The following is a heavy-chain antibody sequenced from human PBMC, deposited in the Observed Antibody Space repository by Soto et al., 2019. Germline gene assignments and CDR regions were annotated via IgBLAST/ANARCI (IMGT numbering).Heavy chain of an antibody. CDR2: ISGSGGST. J-gene: IGHJ4*02. CDR3: AKVCKVYQLLPYYFDY. D-gene: IGHD2-2*01. CDR1: GFTFSSYA. V-gene: IGHV3-23*01. Sequence: EVQLLESGGGLVQPGVSLRLSCAASGFTFSSYAMSWVRQAPGKGLEWVSAISGSGGSTYYADSVKGRFTISRDNSKNTLYLQMNSLRAEDTAVYYCAKVCKVYQLLPYYFDYWGQGTLVTVSS.